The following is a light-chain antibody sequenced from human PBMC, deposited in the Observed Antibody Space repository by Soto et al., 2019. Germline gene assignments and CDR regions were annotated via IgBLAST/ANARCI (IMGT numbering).Light chain of an antibody. V-gene: IGLV1-51*01. Sequence: QSVLTQPPSVSAAPGQKVTISCSGYSSNIGNNYVSWYQQLPGTAPKLLIYDNNKRPSGIPDRFSGSKSGTSATLGITGLQAGDEADYYCGTWDNTLSAGVFGGGTKLTVL. CDR3: GTWDNTLSAGV. CDR2: DNN. J-gene: IGLJ3*02. CDR1: SSNIGNNY.